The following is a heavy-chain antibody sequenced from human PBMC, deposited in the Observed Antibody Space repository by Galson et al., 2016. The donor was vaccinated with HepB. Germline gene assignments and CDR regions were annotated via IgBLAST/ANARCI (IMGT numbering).Heavy chain of an antibody. CDR3: ARSYLLERGVGW. D-gene: IGHD1-1*01. Sequence: CAISGDSVSSNSAGCNWIRQSPSSGLEWLGRTFYSANWQYHYAESVNSRITINPDTSKNQFSLQLSPVTPEDTAVYYCARSYLLERGVGWWGQGTLVTVSS. CDR1: GDSVSSNSAG. V-gene: IGHV6-1*01. CDR2: TFYSANWQY. J-gene: IGHJ4*02.